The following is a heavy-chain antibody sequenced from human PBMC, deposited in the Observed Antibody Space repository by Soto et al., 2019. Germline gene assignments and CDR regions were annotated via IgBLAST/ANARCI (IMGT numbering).Heavy chain of an antibody. CDR1: GYTFIGNY. V-gene: IGHV1-2*02. CDR2: MSPSGGDT. Sequence: ASVKVSCKATGYTFIGNYKHWVRQAPGQGLGWMGWMSPSGGDTKVAQRFQGRVTMTSDTSISTAYMELSNLRSDDTAIYYGMDIWGQGTTVTVSS. J-gene: IGHJ6*02. CDR3: MDI.